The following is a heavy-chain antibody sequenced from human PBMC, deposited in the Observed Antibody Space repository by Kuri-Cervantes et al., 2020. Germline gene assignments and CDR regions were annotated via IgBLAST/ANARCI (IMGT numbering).Heavy chain of an antibody. CDR2: INPNSGGT. Sequence: ASVKVSCKASGYTFTGYYMHWVRQAPGQGLEWMGWINPNSGGTNYAQKFQSRVTMTRDTSISTVYMELSSLRSDDTAVYYCAREATALDVWGQGTTVTVSS. D-gene: IGHD5-12*01. V-gene: IGHV1-2*02. J-gene: IGHJ6*02. CDR1: GYTFTGYY. CDR3: AREATALDV.